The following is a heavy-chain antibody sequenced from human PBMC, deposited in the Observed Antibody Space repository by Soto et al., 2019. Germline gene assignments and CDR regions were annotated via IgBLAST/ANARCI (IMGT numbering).Heavy chain of an antibody. CDR1: GFTFSSYA. J-gene: IGHJ4*02. D-gene: IGHD3-22*01. CDR3: AKVRYYDSSGYTTYYFDY. V-gene: IGHV3-23*01. CDR2: ISGSGGST. Sequence: GGSLRLSCAASGFTFSSYAMSWVRQAPGKGLEWVSAISGSGGSTYYADSVKGRFTISRDNSKNTLYLQMNSLRAEDTAVYYCAKVRYYDSSGYTTYYFDYWGQGTLVTVSS.